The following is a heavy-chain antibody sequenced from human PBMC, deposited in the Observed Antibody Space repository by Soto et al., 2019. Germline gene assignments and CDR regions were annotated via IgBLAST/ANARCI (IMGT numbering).Heavy chain of an antibody. CDR1: GFSFTTTRMG. V-gene: IGHV2-5*02. CDR3: AHRDSTGTTTYFAA. J-gene: IGHJ5*02. CDR2: IYCDGES. D-gene: IGHD1-1*01. Sequence: QITLKEAGPTLVKPTETLTLTCTFSGFSFTTTRMGVGWTRHPPGKTLEWLAIIYCDGESRYNPLLRRRLTLTEDTSKTLVVLTMTNMDPKDPATYSCAHRDSTGTTTYFAAWGQGIPVNVAS.